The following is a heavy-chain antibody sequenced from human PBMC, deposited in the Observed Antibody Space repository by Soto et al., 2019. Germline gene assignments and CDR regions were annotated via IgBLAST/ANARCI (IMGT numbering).Heavy chain of an antibody. D-gene: IGHD3-10*01. CDR1: GGTFSSYT. CDR3: ARGGVYYYGSGSYSRYYYYYMDV. CDR2: IIPILGIA. J-gene: IGHJ6*03. V-gene: IGHV1-69*02. Sequence: SVKVSCKASGGTFSSYTISWVRQAPGQGLEWMGRIIPILGIANYAQKFQGRVTITADKSTSTAYMDLSSLRSEDTAVYYCARGGVYYYGSGSYSRYYYYYMDVWGKGTTVTVSS.